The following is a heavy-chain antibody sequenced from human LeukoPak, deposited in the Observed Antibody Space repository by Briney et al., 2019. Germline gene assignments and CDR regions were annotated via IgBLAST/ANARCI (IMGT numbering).Heavy chain of an antibody. CDR3: AKEKTTGTYYVDY. J-gene: IGHJ4*02. D-gene: IGHD1-7*01. V-gene: IGHV3-7*04. CDR2: IKQDGSDK. Sequence: GGSLRLSRAASGFTFSSYWMSWVRQAPGKGLEWVANIKQDGSDKYYVDSVKGRFTISRDNAKNSLYLQMNSLRAEDTAVYYCAKEKTTGTYYVDYWGQGTLVTVSS. CDR1: GFTFSSYW.